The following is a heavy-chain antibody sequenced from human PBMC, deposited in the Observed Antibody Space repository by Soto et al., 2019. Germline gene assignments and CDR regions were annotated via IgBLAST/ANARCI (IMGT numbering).Heavy chain of an antibody. J-gene: IGHJ4*02. V-gene: IGHV3-7*05. CDR2: VKQDEGEK. CDR3: ARELPRSPHGYSTSYAY. Sequence: GGSLRLSCAASGFPFSSYWMSWVRQAPGKGLEWVASVKQDEGEKYYVDSVKGRFTVSRDNAKNSLYLQMNSLRAEDTAVYYCARELPRSPHGYSTSYAYWGQGTLVTVSS. D-gene: IGHD4-4*01. CDR1: GFPFSSYW.